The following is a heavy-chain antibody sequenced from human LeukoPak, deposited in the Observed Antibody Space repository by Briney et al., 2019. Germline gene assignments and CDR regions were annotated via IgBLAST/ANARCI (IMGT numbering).Heavy chain of an antibody. Sequence: SETLSLTCTVSGGSISSSSYYWGWIRQPPGKGLEWIGSIYYSGSTYYNPSLKSRVTTSVDTPKNQFSLKLSSVTAADTAVYYCARVVTQLWSLSYYYYMDVWGKGTTVTVSS. D-gene: IGHD2/OR15-2a*01. CDR3: ARVVTQLWSLSYYYYMDV. V-gene: IGHV4-39*07. CDR2: IYYSGST. J-gene: IGHJ6*03. CDR1: GGSISSSSYY.